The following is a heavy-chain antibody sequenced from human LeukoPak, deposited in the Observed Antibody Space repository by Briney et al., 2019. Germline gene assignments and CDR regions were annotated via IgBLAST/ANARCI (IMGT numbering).Heavy chain of an antibody. D-gene: IGHD3-16*01. CDR3: ATDQELGGKFDH. Sequence: ASVKVSCKVSGYTLTELSMHWVRQAPGKGLEWMGGFDPEDGETIYAQKFQGRVTMTEDTSTDTAYMELSSLRSEDTAVYYCATDQELGGKFDHWGQGTLVTVSS. V-gene: IGHV1-24*01. J-gene: IGHJ4*02. CDR1: GYTLTELS. CDR2: FDPEDGET.